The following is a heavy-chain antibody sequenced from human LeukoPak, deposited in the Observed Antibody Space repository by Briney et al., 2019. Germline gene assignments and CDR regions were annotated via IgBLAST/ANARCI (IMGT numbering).Heavy chain of an antibody. CDR3: ARGPGITGTTDWFDP. CDR1: GGSISSNSYY. V-gene: IGHV4-39*07. CDR2: IYYSGST. Sequence: SETLSLTCTVSGGSISSNSYYWGWIRQPPAKGLEWIGSIYYSGSTYYNPSLKSRVTISVDTSKNQFSLKLSSVTAADTAVYYCARGPGITGTTDWFDPWGQGTLVTVSS. J-gene: IGHJ5*02. D-gene: IGHD1-7*01.